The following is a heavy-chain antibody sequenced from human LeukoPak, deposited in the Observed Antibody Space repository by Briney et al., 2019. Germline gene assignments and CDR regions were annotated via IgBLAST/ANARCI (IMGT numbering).Heavy chain of an antibody. CDR2: IRYDGTNK. Sequence: KAGGSLRLSCAASGFTFSSYGMHWVRQAPGKGLEWVAFIRYDGTNKYYADSVKGRFTISRDNSKNTLYLQMNSLRAEDTAVYYCAKDRLAFGVVTNSRFDYWGQGTLVTVSS. CDR1: GFTFSSYG. J-gene: IGHJ4*02. CDR3: AKDRLAFGVVTNSRFDY. V-gene: IGHV3-30*02. D-gene: IGHD3-3*01.